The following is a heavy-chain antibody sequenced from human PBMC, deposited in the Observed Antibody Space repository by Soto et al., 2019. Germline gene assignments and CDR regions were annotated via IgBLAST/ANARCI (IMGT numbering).Heavy chain of an antibody. CDR1: GFTFSSYS. J-gene: IGHJ4*02. CDR3: ARERTYYYDSSGYPDFDY. CDR2: ISSSSSYI. V-gene: IGHV3-21*01. Sequence: PGGSLRLSCAASGFTFSSYSMNWVRQAPGKGLEWVSSISSSSSYIYYADSVKGRFTISRDNAKNSLYLQMNSLRAEDTAVYYCARERTYYYDSSGYPDFDYWGQGTLVTVSS. D-gene: IGHD3-22*01.